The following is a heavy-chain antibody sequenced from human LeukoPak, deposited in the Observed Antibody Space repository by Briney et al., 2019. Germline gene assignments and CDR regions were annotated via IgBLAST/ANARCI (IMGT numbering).Heavy chain of an antibody. CDR1: AFTFGSYA. D-gene: IGHD3-10*01. V-gene: IGHV3-23*01. CDR2: ISGSGGRT. Sequence: GGSLRLSCATSAFTFGSYAMSWVRQAPGKGLEWVSGISGSGGRTYYADAAKGRFTISRDNSKNTLYLQINSLRVEDTAIYYCAKDIRDGSGTYGYFDYWGQGTLVTVSS. J-gene: IGHJ4*02. CDR3: AKDIRDGSGTYGYFDY.